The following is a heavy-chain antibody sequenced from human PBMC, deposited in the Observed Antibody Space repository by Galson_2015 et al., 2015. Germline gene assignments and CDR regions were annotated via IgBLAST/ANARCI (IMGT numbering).Heavy chain of an antibody. V-gene: IGHV3-23*01. CDR3: AKDPNGDYVGAFDT. CDR1: GFILSRYA. Sequence: SLRLSCAASGFILSRYAMTWVRQSSGKGLEWVSTITSSGDIIRYADSVKGRFTTPRDNSRNTLFLQMSSLRVEDTAIYYCAKDPNGDYVGAFDTWGHGTLVTVSS. CDR2: ITSSGDII. J-gene: IGHJ3*02. D-gene: IGHD4-17*01.